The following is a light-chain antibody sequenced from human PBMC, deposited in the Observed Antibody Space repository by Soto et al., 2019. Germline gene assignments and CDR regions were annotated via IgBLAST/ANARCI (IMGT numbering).Light chain of an antibody. CDR1: QSISSD. CDR2: GAS. Sequence: EVVMTQSPATLSVSPGERATLSCRASQSISSDLACYQQKPGQAPRLVIYGASTRATGIPARFSGSGSGTAFTLTIRSLQSEDFAVYYCQQYNDWPPYTFGQGTTLENK. J-gene: IGKJ2*01. CDR3: QQYNDWPPYT. V-gene: IGKV3-15*01.